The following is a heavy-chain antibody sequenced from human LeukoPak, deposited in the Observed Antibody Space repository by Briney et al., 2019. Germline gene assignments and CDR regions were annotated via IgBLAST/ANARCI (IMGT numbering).Heavy chain of an antibody. CDR1: GLSFSIYA. D-gene: IGHD2-2*01. CDR2: ISSSGDSS. J-gene: IGHJ4*02. CDR3: AKSPLDCSSTTCPDY. Sequence: QPGGSLRLSSAASGLSFSIYAMSWVRQPPGKGLEWVSAISSSGDSSYYADSVKGRFTISRDNFKSTLYLQMNSLRAEDTALYYCAKSPLDCSSTTCPDYWGQGTLVTVSS. V-gene: IGHV3-23*01.